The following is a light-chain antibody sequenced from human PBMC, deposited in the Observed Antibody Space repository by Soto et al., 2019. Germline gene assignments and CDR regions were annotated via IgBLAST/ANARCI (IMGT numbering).Light chain of an antibody. CDR3: CSYAGSYTYV. CDR1: SSDVGGYNY. CDR2: DVS. J-gene: IGLJ1*01. Sequence: QSALTQPRSVSGSPGQSVAISCTGTSSDVGGYNYVSWYQQHPGEAPKLMIYDVSKRPSGVPDPFSGSKSGNTASLTISGLQAEDEADYYCCSYAGSYTYVFATGTKLTVL. V-gene: IGLV2-11*01.